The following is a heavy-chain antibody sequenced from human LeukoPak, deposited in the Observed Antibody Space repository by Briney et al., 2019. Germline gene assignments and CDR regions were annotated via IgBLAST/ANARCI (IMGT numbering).Heavy chain of an antibody. CDR1: GGSISSYY. Sequence: PSETLSLTCTVSGGSISSYYWSWIRQPPGKGLEWIGYIYTSGSTNYNPCLKSRVTISVDTSKNQFSLKLSSVTAADTAVYYCARLHHYYYYMDVWGKGTTVTVSS. J-gene: IGHJ6*03. V-gene: IGHV4-4*09. CDR2: IYTSGST. CDR3: ARLHHYYYYMDV.